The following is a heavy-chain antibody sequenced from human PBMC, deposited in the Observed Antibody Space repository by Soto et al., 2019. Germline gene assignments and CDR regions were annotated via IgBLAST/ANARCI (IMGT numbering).Heavy chain of an antibody. CDR1: GGTFSSYA. V-gene: IGHV1-69*13. D-gene: IGHD5-12*01. J-gene: IGHJ5*02. CDR2: IIPIFGTA. Sequence: GASVKVSCKASGGTFSSYAISWVRQAPGQGLEWMGGIIPIFGTANYAQKFQGRVTITADESTSTAYMELSSLRSEDTAVYYCALPGRYSGYANWANWFDPWGQGTLVTVSS. CDR3: ALPGRYSGYANWANWFDP.